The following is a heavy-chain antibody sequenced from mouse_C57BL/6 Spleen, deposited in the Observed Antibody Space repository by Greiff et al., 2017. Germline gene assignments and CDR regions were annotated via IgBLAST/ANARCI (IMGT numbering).Heavy chain of an antibody. CDR2: IYPGDGDT. CDR1: GYAFSSYW. Sequence: QVTLKVSGAELVKPGASVKISCKASGYAFSSYWMNWVKQRPGKGLEWIGQIYPGDGDTNYNGKFKGKATLTADKSSSTAYMQLSSLTSEDSAVXFCARSFFITTVVATDYWGQGTTLTVSS. V-gene: IGHV1-80*01. CDR3: ARSFFITTVVATDY. J-gene: IGHJ2*01. D-gene: IGHD1-1*01.